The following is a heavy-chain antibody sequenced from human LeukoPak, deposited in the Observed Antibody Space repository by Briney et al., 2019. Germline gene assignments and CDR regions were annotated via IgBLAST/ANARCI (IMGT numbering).Heavy chain of an antibody. D-gene: IGHD4-11*01. CDR3: AKESVTSGDFDY. CDR2: ISWNSGSI. CDR1: GFTFDDYA. J-gene: IGHJ4*02. Sequence: SLRLSCAASGFTFDDYAMHWVRQAPGKGLEWVSGISWNSGSIGYADSVKGRFTISRDNAKNSLYLQMNSLRAEDMALYYCAKESVTSGDFDYWGQGTLLTVSS. V-gene: IGHV3-9*03.